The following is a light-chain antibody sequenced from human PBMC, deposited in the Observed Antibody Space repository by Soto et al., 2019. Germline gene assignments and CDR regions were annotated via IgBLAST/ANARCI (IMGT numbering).Light chain of an antibody. CDR3: QQSYSTLWT. J-gene: IGKJ1*01. CDR1: QSISSY. V-gene: IGKV1-39*01. Sequence: DIQMTQSPSSLSASVGGRVTITCRASQSISSYLNWYQQKPGKAPKLLIYAASSLQSGVPSRFRGSGSGTDLTLTISSLQPEDFATYYCQQSYSTLWTFGQGTKVDIK. CDR2: AAS.